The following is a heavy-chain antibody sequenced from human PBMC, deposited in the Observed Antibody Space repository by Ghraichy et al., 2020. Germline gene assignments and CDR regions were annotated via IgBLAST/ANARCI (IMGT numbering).Heavy chain of an antibody. D-gene: IGHD3-3*01. V-gene: IGHV3-23*01. CDR3: ARVRGYDFWGDNNHFDC. J-gene: IGHJ4*02. Sequence: GGSLRLSCAASGFIFSSYAMSWVRQGPGKGLEWVSSISGSGGSTNYADSVKGRFTISRVNSKNTLYLQMNSLRADDTAVYYCARVRGYDFWGDNNHFDCWGQGTLVT. CDR2: ISGSGGST. CDR1: GFIFSSYA.